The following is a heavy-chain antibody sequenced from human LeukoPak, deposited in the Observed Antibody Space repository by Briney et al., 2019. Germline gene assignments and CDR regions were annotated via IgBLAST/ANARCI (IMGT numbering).Heavy chain of an antibody. CDR1: GFTFSTHA. D-gene: IGHD3-3*01. Sequence: PGGSLILSCAASGFTFSTHAMIWVRQAPGKGLEWVSGISGSGSSTYSADSVKGRILISRDNSKNTLYLQMNGLRAEDTAVYYCAKARDFDFWSGYSNWFDPWGQGTLVTVSS. CDR3: AKARDFDFWSGYSNWFDP. CDR2: ISGSGSST. V-gene: IGHV3-23*01. J-gene: IGHJ5*02.